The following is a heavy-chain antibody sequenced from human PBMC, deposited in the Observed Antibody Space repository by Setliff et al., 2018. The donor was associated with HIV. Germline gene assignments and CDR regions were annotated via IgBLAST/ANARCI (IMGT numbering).Heavy chain of an antibody. CDR2: IYTSGST. D-gene: IGHD2-2*01. CDR3: ARLDCSSSSGFVDY. V-gene: IGHV4-61*02. Sequence: TLSLTCTVSGGSITSTSYYWSWIRQPAGKGLEWIGRIYTSGSTNYNPSLKSRVTISVDTSKNQFSLKLSSVTAADTAVYYCARLDCSSSSGFVDYWGQGTLVTVSS. J-gene: IGHJ4*02. CDR1: GGSITSTSYY.